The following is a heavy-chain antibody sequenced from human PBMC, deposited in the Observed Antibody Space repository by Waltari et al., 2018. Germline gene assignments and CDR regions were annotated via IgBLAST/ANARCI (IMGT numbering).Heavy chain of an antibody. V-gene: IGHV4-34*01. Sequence: QVQLQQWGAGLLKPSETLSLTCAVYGGSFSGYYWSWIRQPPGKGVEWIGEINHSGSTNYTPSLKSRVTISVDTSKNQFSLKLSSVTAADTAVYYCARGRGYSYGSIWYYYYYMDVWGKGTTVTVSS. CDR3: ARGRGYSYGSIWYYYYYMDV. J-gene: IGHJ6*03. CDR2: INHSGST. CDR1: GGSFSGYY. D-gene: IGHD5-18*01.